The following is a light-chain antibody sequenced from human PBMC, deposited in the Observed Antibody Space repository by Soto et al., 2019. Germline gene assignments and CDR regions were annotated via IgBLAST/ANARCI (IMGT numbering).Light chain of an antibody. V-gene: IGKV3-20*01. CDR2: GAS. CDR1: QSVSSNY. Sequence: EIVLTQSPGTLSLSPGERATLSCRASQSVSSNYLAWYQQKPGQAPRLLIYGASSRATGIPDRFSGSGSGTEFTLTISSLQSEDFAVYFCQQYNRWPLTFGQGTKVDI. J-gene: IGKJ1*01. CDR3: QQYNRWPLT.